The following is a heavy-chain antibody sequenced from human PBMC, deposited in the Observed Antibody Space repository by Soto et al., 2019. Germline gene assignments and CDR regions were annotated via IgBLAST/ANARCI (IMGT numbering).Heavy chain of an antibody. CDR1: GGSISSSSYY. CDR2: IYYSGST. J-gene: IGHJ4*02. CDR3: ARFMSRGVIPREDFDY. V-gene: IGHV4-39*01. D-gene: IGHD3-10*01. Sequence: QLQLQESGPGLVKPSETLSLTCTVSGGSISSSSYYWGWIRQPPGKGLEWIGSIYYSGSTYYNPSLKSRVTISVDTSKNQFSLKLSSVTAADTAVYYCARFMSRGVIPREDFDYWGQGTLVTVSS.